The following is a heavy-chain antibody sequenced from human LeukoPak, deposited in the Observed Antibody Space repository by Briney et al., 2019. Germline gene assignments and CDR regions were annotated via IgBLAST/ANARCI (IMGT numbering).Heavy chain of an antibody. Sequence: ASVKVSCKASGYTFTSYYMHWVRQAPGQGLEWMGIINPSGGSTSYAQKFQGRVTMTRDMSTSTVYMELSSLRSEDTAVYYCGRAGVGYYGSGKKGFDYWGQGTLVTVSS. CDR1: GYTFTSYY. V-gene: IGHV1-46*01. D-gene: IGHD3-10*01. CDR3: GRAGVGYYGSGKKGFDY. J-gene: IGHJ4*02. CDR2: INPSGGST.